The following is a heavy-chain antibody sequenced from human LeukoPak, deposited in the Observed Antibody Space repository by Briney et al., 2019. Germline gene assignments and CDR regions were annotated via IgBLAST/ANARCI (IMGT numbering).Heavy chain of an antibody. CDR2: FDPEDGET. CDR3: ATDLSSPIAAAGKGDY. CDR1: GYTLTELS. J-gene: IGHJ4*02. Sequence: ASVKVSCKVSGYTLTELSMHWVRQAPGKGLEWMGGFDPEDGETIYAQKFQGRVTMTEDTSTDTAYMELSGLRSEDTAVYYCATDLSSPIAAAGKGDYWGQGTLVTVSS. D-gene: IGHD6-13*01. V-gene: IGHV1-24*01.